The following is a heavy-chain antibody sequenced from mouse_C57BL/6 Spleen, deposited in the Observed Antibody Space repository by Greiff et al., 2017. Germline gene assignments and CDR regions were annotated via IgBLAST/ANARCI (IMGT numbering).Heavy chain of an antibody. CDR3: AREGLGSYFDD. J-gene: IGHJ2*01. D-gene: IGHD4-1*01. Sequence: QVQLQQPGPELVKPGASVKLSCKASGYTFTSYDLNWVKQRPGQGLEWIGWISPSDGSTKYNEKFKGKATLTVDTSSRTAYMELHSLTSADSAVDFGAREGLGSYFDDWGKGTTLTVSS. CDR2: ISPSDGST. CDR1: GYTFTSYD. V-gene: IGHV1-85*01.